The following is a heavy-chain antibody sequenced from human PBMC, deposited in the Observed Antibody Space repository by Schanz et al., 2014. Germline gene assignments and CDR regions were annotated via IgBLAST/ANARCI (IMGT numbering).Heavy chain of an antibody. CDR3: AKEGTVVSGSPRDY. J-gene: IGHJ4*02. CDR2: ISAGGTNT. V-gene: IGHV3-23*04. CDR1: GFTFSTYA. D-gene: IGHD3-10*01. Sequence: EVQLVESGGGLVQPGGSLRLSCAASGFTFSTYAMTWVRQAPGKGLEWVSSISAGGTNTYYADSVKGRFTLSRDNSKNTRYLQMNSLIVEDTAVYYCAKEGTVVSGSPRDYWGRGTLVTVSS.